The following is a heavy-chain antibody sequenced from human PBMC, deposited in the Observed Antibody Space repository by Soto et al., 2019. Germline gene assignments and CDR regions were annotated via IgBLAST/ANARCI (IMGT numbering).Heavy chain of an antibody. J-gene: IGHJ6*03. CDR3: ARDPLSYYDILTGYFPAGSYYMDV. CDR2: INPSGGST. V-gene: IGHV1-46*03. CDR1: GYTFTSYY. Sequence: GASVKVSCKASGYTFTSYYMHWVRQAPGQGLEWMGIINPSGGSTSYAQKFQGRVTMTRDTSTSTVYMELSSLRSEDTAVYYCARDPLSYYDILTGYFPAGSYYMDVWGKGTTVTVS. D-gene: IGHD3-9*01.